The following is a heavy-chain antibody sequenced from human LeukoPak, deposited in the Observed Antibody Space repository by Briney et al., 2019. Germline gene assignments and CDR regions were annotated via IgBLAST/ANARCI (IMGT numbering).Heavy chain of an antibody. CDR2: IYTSGST. Sequence: SETLSLTCIVSGGSISRYYWSWIRQPAGKGLEWIGRIYTSGSTNYNPSLKSRVTMSVDTSKNQFSLKLSSATAADTAVYYCARAAYSGYDYPFYYYMDVWGKGTTVTVSS. J-gene: IGHJ6*03. CDR1: GGSISRYY. V-gene: IGHV4-4*07. CDR3: ARAAYSGYDYPFYYYMDV. D-gene: IGHD5-12*01.